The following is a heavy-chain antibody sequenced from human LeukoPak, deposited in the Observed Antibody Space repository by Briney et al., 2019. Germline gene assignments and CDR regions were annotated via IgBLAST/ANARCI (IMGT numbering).Heavy chain of an antibody. Sequence: GGSLRLSCAASGFTFSSYAMSWVRQAPGKGLEWVSAISGSGGSTYYADSVKGRFIISRDNSKNALSLQLNSLRPEDTALYYCAKHFCTGLDCSLFDSWGQGTLVTVSS. CDR1: GFTFSSYA. CDR3: AKHFCTGLDCSLFDS. J-gene: IGHJ4*02. CDR2: ISGSGGST. V-gene: IGHV3-23*01. D-gene: IGHD3/OR15-3a*01.